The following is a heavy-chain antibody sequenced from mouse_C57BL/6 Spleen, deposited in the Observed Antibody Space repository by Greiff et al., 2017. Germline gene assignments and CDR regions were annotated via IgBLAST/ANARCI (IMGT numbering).Heavy chain of an antibody. Sequence: QVQLQQPGAELVRPGTSVKLSCKASGYTFTSYWMHWVKQRPGQGLEWIGVIDPSDSYTNYNQKFKGKATLTVDTSSSTAYMQLSSLTSEDSAVYYCARRRGEGLLRAFDVWGTGTTVTVSS. CDR3: ARRRGEGLLRAFDV. V-gene: IGHV1-59*01. CDR1: GYTFTSYW. J-gene: IGHJ1*03. D-gene: IGHD2-3*01. CDR2: IDPSDSYT.